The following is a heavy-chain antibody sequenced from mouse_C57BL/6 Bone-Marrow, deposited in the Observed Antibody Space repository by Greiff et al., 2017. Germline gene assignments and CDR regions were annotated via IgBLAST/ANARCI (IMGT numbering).Heavy chain of an antibody. J-gene: IGHJ1*03. Sequence: VQLQQPGAELVRPGSSVKLSCKASGYTFTSYWMHWVKQRPIQGLEWIGNIDPSDSETHYNQKFKDKATLTVDKSSSTAYMQISRLTSEDSAVYYSARGIRGAFYYGYDWYFDVWGTGTTVTVSS. CDR1: GYTFTSYW. D-gene: IGHD2-2*01. V-gene: IGHV1-52*01. CDR2: IDPSDSET. CDR3: ARGIRGAFYYGYDWYFDV.